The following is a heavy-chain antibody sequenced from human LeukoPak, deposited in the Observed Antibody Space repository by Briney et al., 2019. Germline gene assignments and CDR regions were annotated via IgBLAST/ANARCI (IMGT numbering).Heavy chain of an antibody. V-gene: IGHV4-31*03. Sequence: SQTLSLTCTVSGGSISSGGYYWSWIRQHPGKGLEWIGYIYYSGSTYYNPSLKSRVTISVDTSKNQFSLKLSSVTAADTAVYYCASAHYYGSGSYLSVRWFDPWGQGTLVTVSS. CDR2: IYYSGST. CDR3: ASAHYYGSGSYLSVRWFDP. J-gene: IGHJ5*02. CDR1: GGSISSGGYY. D-gene: IGHD3-10*01.